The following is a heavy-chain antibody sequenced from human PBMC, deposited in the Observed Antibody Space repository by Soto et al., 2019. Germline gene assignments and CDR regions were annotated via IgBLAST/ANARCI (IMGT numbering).Heavy chain of an antibody. V-gene: IGHV3-66*01. CDR1: GFTVSSNY. CDR2: IYSGGST. CDR3: GVGIVVVVAARQNSDAFDI. D-gene: IGHD2-15*01. Sequence: EVQLVESGGGLVQPGGSLRLSCEASGFTVSSNYMSWVRQAPGKGLEWVSVIYSGGSTYYADSVKGRFTISRDNSKNTLYLQMNSLRAEDTAVYYCGVGIVVVVAARQNSDAFDIWGQGTMVTVSS. J-gene: IGHJ3*02.